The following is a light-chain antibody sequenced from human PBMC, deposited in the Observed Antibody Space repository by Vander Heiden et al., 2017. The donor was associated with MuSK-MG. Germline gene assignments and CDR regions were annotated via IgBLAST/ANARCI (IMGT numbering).Light chain of an antibody. Sequence: ELVLTQSPGTLSLSPGERATLSCRASQSVSSSNLAWYQQKPGQAPRLLISGASNRATGIPDTSSGSGPRTDFTLTISRLEPEHFPVYHCQQYGSLPWTYGQGTKVEIK. V-gene: IGKV3-20*01. CDR3: QQYGSLPWT. CDR2: GAS. J-gene: IGKJ1*01. CDR1: QSVSSSN.